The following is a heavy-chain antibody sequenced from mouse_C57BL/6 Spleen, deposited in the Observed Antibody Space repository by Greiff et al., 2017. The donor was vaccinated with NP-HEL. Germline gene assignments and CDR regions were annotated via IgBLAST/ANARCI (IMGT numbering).Heavy chain of an antibody. CDR2: IHTSDSDP. J-gene: IGHJ4*01. V-gene: IGHV1-74*01. Sequence: QVQLQQPGAELVKPGASVKVSCKASGYTFTSYWMHWVKQRPGQGLEWIGRIHTSDSDPNYNQKFKGRATLTVDKSSSTAYMQLSSLTSEDSAVYYCALIVILYSNPLYYAMDYWGQGTSVTVSS. D-gene: IGHD2-5*01. CDR3: ALIVILYSNPLYYAMDY. CDR1: GYTFTSYW.